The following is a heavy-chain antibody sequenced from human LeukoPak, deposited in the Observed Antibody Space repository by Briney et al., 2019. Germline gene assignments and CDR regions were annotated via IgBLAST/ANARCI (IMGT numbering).Heavy chain of an antibody. D-gene: IGHD6-6*01. V-gene: IGHV5-51*01. Sequence: GESLKISCKGSGYSFTSYLIGWVRQMPGKGLEWMGIIYPGDSDTRYSPSFQGQVTISADKSISTAYLQWSSLKASDTAMYYCFLEVLPYSSSTLDYWGQGTLVTVSS. CDR3: FLEVLPYSSSTLDY. CDR1: GYSFTSYL. J-gene: IGHJ4*02. CDR2: IYPGDSDT.